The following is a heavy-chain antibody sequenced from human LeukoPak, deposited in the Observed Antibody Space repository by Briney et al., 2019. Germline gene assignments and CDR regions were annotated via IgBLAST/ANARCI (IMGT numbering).Heavy chain of an antibody. CDR1: GFTFDDYG. CDR2: INWNGGST. D-gene: IGHD5-12*01. CDR3: ARVGYSGAFDY. J-gene: IGHJ4*02. Sequence: GGSLRLSCAASGFTFDDYGMSWVRQAPGKGLEWVSGINWNGGSTGDADSVKGRFTISRDNSKNTLYLQMNSLRAEDTAVYYCARVGYSGAFDYWGQGTLVTVSS. V-gene: IGHV3-20*04.